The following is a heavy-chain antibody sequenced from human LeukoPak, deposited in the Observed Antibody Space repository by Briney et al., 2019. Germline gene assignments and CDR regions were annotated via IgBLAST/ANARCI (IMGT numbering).Heavy chain of an antibody. CDR1: GYTFTSYG. J-gene: IGHJ4*02. V-gene: IGHV1-18*01. CDR3: ARDPSSRYYDYVWGSYRYVPLENTPPFDY. D-gene: IGHD3-16*02. CDR2: ISAYNGNT. Sequence: GASVKVSCKASGYTFTSYGISWVRQAPGQGLEWMGWISAYNGNTNYAQKLQGRVTMTTDTSTSTAYMELRSLRSDDTAVYYCARDPSSRYYDYVWGSYRYVPLENTPPFDYWGQGTLVTVSS.